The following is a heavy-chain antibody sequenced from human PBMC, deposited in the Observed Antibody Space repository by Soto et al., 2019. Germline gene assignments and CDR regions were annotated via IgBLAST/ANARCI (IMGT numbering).Heavy chain of an antibody. CDR3: TREQQQSVDY. J-gene: IGHJ4*02. V-gene: IGHV1-3*05. CDR1: GYTFTSYA. D-gene: IGHD6-13*01. CDR2: LNAGNGNT. Sequence: QGQLVQSGAEEKKPGASVKVSCKASGYTFTSYAMHWVRQSPGQRLEWMGWLNAGNGNTKYSQQFQGSVTITRDTSAGTAYMELSSLRSEDTAVYYATREQQQSVDYWGQGTLVTVSS.